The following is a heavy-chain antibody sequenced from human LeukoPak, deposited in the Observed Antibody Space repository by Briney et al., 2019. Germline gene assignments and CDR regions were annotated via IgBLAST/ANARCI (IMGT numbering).Heavy chain of an antibody. D-gene: IGHD1-1*01. J-gene: IGHJ4*01. Sequence: SVKVSCKASGYTFTSYGISWVRQAPAQGLEWMGLICAYNGNTNYAQKPQGRVTMTTDTSTSTAYVELRSLSSDDTVVYYCARALTKLAPFGYRGQGTLVTVSS. CDR3: ARALTKLAPFGY. CDR1: GYTFTSYG. V-gene: IGHV1-18*04. CDR2: ICAYNGNT.